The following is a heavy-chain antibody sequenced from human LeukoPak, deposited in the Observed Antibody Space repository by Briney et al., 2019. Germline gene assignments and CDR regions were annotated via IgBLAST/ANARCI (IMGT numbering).Heavy chain of an antibody. CDR3: ARDVPHNWFDT. CDR2: INSDGGGA. Sequence: GGSLRLSCAASGITFGNNWMHWVRQGPGKGLVYISRINSDGGGAIYADSVKGRFTVSRDNAKNTLYLQMNSLRAEDTAVYYCARDVPHNWFDTWGQGTLVTVSS. J-gene: IGHJ5*02. CDR1: GITFGNNW. V-gene: IGHV3-74*01.